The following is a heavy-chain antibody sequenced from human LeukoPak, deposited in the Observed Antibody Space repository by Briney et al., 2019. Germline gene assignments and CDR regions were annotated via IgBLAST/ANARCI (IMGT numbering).Heavy chain of an antibody. CDR1: GFTFSSYA. Sequence: PPGGSLRLSCAASGFTFSSYAMSWVRQAPGKGLEWVSAISGSGGSTYYADSVKGRFTISRDNPKNTLYLQMNSLRAEDTAVYYCARKIAVAGTEWFDPWGQGTLVTVSS. J-gene: IGHJ5*02. CDR2: ISGSGGST. V-gene: IGHV3-23*01. CDR3: ARKIAVAGTEWFDP. D-gene: IGHD6-19*01.